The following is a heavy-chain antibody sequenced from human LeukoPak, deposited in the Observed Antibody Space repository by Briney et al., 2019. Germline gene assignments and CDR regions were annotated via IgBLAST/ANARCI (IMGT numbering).Heavy chain of an antibody. CDR2: ISAYYGNT. D-gene: IGHD3-10*01. J-gene: IGHJ5*02. Sequence: GASVKVSCKASGYTFTSYGISWVRQAPGQGLEWMGWISAYYGNTNYAQKLQGRVTMTTDTSTSTAYMELRSLRPDDTAVYYCARESSYGSGSDWFDPWGQGTLVTVSS. V-gene: IGHV1-18*01. CDR1: GYTFTSYG. CDR3: ARESSYGSGSDWFDP.